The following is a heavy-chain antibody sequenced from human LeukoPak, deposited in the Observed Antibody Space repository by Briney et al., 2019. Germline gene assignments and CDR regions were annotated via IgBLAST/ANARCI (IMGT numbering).Heavy chain of an antibody. Sequence: PSETLSLTCTVSGGSISSYYWSWIRQPPGKGLEWIGYIYYSGSTNYNPSLKSRVTISVDTSKNQFSLKLSSVTAAVTAVYYCARVEVGYSSGWYNWFDPWGQGTLVTVSS. CDR2: IYYSGST. CDR3: ARVEVGYSSGWYNWFDP. V-gene: IGHV4-59*01. CDR1: GGSISSYY. D-gene: IGHD6-19*01. J-gene: IGHJ5*02.